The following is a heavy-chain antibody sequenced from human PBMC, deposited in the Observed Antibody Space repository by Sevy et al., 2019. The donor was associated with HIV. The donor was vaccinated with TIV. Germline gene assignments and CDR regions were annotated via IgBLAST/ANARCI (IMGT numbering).Heavy chain of an antibody. V-gene: IGHV3-49*03. CDR1: GFSFGDYA. Sequence: GGSLRLSCTASGFSFGDYALSWFRQAPGKGLEWLGFIRNQAYGGTSEYAASVKGRFTISRDDSKSIAYLQMNSLKTEDTAMYYCSKVRYCTSTSCPTDFDYWGQGTLVTVSS. CDR3: SKVRYCTSTSCPTDFDY. CDR2: IRNQAYGGTS. J-gene: IGHJ4*02. D-gene: IGHD2-2*01.